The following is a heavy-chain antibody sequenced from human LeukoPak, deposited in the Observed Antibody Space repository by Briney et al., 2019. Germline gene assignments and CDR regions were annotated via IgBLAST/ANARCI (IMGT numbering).Heavy chain of an antibody. D-gene: IGHD3-10*01. J-gene: IGHJ6*02. CDR2: IWYDGSNK. Sequence: PGGSLRLSCTASGFTFSNYDIHWVRQAPGKGLEWVAVIWYDGSNKYYVDSVKGRFTISRDNSKNTPYLQMNSLRAEDTAVYYCAREDSMVRGVIRKYCGMDVWGQGTTVTVSS. V-gene: IGHV3-33*01. CDR3: AREDSMVRGVIRKYCGMDV. CDR1: GFTFSNYD.